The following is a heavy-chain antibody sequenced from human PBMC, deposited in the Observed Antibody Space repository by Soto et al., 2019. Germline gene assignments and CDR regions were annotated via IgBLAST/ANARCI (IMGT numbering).Heavy chain of an antibody. CDR1: CGNVRSRSYY. D-gene: IGHD2-2*01. Sequence: TLETLCLTCTVSCGNVRSRSYYWSWKRQPPGKGLEWIGYILFRGSSYYNPSLKSRVTISLDTSKNQFSLTLSSVTAADTAVYYCARGVRGLRVEVDRGDYFDYWGQGSLVTVSS. J-gene: IGHJ4*02. CDR3: ARGVRGLRVEVDRGDYFDY. CDR2: ILFRGSS. V-gene: IGHV4-61*01.